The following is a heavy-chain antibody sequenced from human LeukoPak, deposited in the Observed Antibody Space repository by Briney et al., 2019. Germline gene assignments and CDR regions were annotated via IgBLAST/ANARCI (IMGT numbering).Heavy chain of an antibody. CDR2: IYYSGST. Sequence: PSETLSLTCTVSGGSISSSSSYWGWIRQPPGKGLEWIGSIYYSGSTYYNPSLKSRVTISVDTSKNQFSLKLNSVTAADTAVYYCARAGSSSWYNINYYYYYMDVWGKGTTVTVSS. V-gene: IGHV4-39*07. CDR1: GGSISSSSSY. J-gene: IGHJ6*03. CDR3: ARAGSSSWYNINYYYYYMDV. D-gene: IGHD6-13*01.